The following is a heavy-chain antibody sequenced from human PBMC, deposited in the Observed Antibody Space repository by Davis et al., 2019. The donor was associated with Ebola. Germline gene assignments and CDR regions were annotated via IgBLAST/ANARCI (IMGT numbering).Heavy chain of an antibody. CDR2: IWYDGSNK. CDR3: AKADIVVVVAATRRYYYGMDV. J-gene: IGHJ6*02. CDR1: GFTFSSYG. D-gene: IGHD2-15*01. V-gene: IGHV3-30*02. Sequence: GGSLRLSCAASGFTFSSYGMHWVRQAPGKGLEWVAVIWYDGSNKYYADSVKGRFTISRDNSKNTLYLQMNSLRAEDTAVYYCAKADIVVVVAATRRYYYGMDVWGQGTTVTVSS.